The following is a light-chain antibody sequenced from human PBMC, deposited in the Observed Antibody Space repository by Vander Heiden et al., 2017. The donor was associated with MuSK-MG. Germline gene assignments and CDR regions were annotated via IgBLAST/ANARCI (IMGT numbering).Light chain of an antibody. CDR3: QQSYNTPPVT. J-gene: IGKJ4*01. Sequence: DIQMTQSPSPMYASVGDRVTITCRASQSISRYLNWYQQKPGKAPKLLIYTASNLQSGVPSRFSGSGSWTDFTLTISSLQPEDFATYYCQQSYNTPPVTFGGGTKVEIK. CDR2: TAS. CDR1: QSISRY. V-gene: IGKV1-39*01.